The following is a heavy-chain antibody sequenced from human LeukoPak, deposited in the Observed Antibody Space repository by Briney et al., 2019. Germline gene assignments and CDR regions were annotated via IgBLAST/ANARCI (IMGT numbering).Heavy chain of an antibody. Sequence: ASVKVSCKASGYTFTSYAMHWVRQAPGQRLEWMGWINAGNGNTKYSQEFQGRVTITRDTSASTAYMELNSLRAEDTALYYCARSQYHNWFDPWGQGTLVTVSS. J-gene: IGHJ5*02. D-gene: IGHD2-2*02. V-gene: IGHV1-3*03. CDR2: INAGNGNT. CDR1: GYTFTSYA. CDR3: ARSQYHNWFDP.